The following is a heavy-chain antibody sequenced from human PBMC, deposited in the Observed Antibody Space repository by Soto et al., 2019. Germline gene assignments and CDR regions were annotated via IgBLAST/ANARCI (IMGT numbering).Heavy chain of an antibody. CDR1: GGTFSSYA. D-gene: IGHD2-2*01. J-gene: IGHJ6*02. CDR3: ASPITRWSNYYYGMDV. CDR2: IIPIFGTA. Sequence: QVQLVQSGAEVKKPGSSVKVSCRASGGTFSSYAISWVRQAPGQGLEWMGGIIPIFGTANYAQKFQGRVTITADESTCTADMELSSLRSEDTVVYYCASPITRWSNYYYGMDVWGQVTTVTVSS. V-gene: IGHV1-69*01.